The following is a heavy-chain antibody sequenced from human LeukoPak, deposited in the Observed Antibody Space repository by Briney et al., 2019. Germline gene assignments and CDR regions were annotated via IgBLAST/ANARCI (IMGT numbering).Heavy chain of an antibody. CDR1: XGSISSYY. V-gene: IGHV4-59*01. D-gene: IGHD5-18*01. Sequence: PSEXLXXXXXXXXGSISSYYXSWLRQPPGKGLEWIGYIYYSGSTNYNPSLTSRGTISVETTKKQFSLKLSSVTAADTAVYYCARARGYSYGYPFDYWGQGTLVTVSS. J-gene: IGHJ4*02. CDR2: IYYSGST. CDR3: ARARGYSYGYPFDY.